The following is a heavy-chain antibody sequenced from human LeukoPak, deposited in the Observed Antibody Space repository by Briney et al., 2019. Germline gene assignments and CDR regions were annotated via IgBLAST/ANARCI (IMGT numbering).Heavy chain of an antibody. Sequence: ASVKVSCKASGYTFTGYYMHWVRQAPGQGLEWMGWINPNSGGTNYAQKFQGRVTMTRDTSISTAYMELSRLRSDDTAVYYCARVPYGSGSYFVAWFDPWGQGTLVIVSS. D-gene: IGHD3-10*01. V-gene: IGHV1-2*02. J-gene: IGHJ5*02. CDR2: INPNSGGT. CDR3: ARVPYGSGSYFVAWFDP. CDR1: GYTFTGYY.